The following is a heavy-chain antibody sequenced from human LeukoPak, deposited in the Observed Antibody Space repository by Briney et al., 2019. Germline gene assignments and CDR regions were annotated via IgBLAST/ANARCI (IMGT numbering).Heavy chain of an antibody. D-gene: IGHD2-2*01. CDR2: INADNGYT. J-gene: IGHJ5*02. CDR3: ARDGLVVVPVAMEYWNWFDP. Sequence: ASVKVSCKASGYTFTSFAMHWVRQAPGQRLEWMGWINADNGYTKYSQKFQGRLTITRDTSASTAYMELSSLRSEDTAVYYCARDGLVVVPVAMEYWNWFDPWGQGTLVTVSS. V-gene: IGHV1-3*01. CDR1: GYTFTSFA.